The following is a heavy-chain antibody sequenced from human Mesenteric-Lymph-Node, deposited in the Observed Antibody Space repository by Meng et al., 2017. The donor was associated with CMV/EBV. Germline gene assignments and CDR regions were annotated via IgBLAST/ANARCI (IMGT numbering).Heavy chain of an antibody. J-gene: IGHJ4*02. CDR2: IDPNSGGT. Sequence: ASVKVSCKASGYTFTDYYMHWVRQAPGQGLEWMGWIDPNSGGTNYAQKFQGRVTVTRDTSINTAYMELSWVSSDDTAVYYCARSPLKTAMPSHYYDSAGYQYYFDYWGQGTLVTVSS. CDR1: GYTFTDYY. CDR3: ARSPLKTAMPSHYYDSAGYQYYFDY. D-gene: IGHD3-22*01. V-gene: IGHV1-2*02.